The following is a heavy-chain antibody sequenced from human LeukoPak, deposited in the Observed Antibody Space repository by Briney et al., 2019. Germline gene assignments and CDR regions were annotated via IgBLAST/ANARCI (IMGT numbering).Heavy chain of an antibody. D-gene: IGHD2-15*01. J-gene: IGHJ4*02. Sequence: SDTLSLTCAVSAYSISSDYFWGWIRQPPGKGLEYIGAIYHSGSTYYNPSLKSRVIISVDTSNNQFSLKLNSVTAADTAVYYCARGILLWGQGTPVTVSS. CDR1: AYSISSDYF. CDR2: IYHSGST. CDR3: ARGILL. V-gene: IGHV4-38-2*01.